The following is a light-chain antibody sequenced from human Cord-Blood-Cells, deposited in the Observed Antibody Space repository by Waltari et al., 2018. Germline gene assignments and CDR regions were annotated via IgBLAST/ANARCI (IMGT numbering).Light chain of an antibody. CDR3: SSYTSSSTLYV. CDR1: SSDVGCYNY. Sequence: QSALTQPASVSGSPGQSITISCTGTSSDVGCYNYVHFYQQHPGKAPKLMIYEVSNRPSGVSNRFSGSKSGNTASLTISGLQAEDEADYYCSSYTSSSTLYVFGTGTKVTVL. J-gene: IGLJ1*01. CDR2: EVS. V-gene: IGLV2-14*01.